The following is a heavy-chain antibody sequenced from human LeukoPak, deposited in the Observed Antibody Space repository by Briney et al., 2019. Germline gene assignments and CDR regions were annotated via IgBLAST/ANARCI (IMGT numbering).Heavy chain of an antibody. J-gene: IGHJ5*02. CDR2: INPNSGGT. Sequence: ASVKVSCKTSGYSFTDYYMHWVRQAPGQGLERMGWINPNSGGTSSAQKFQGRVTMTRDTSITTVYMEVSWLTSDDTAIYYCARADRLHGGPYLIGPWGQGTPVTVSS. D-gene: IGHD2-21*01. CDR3: ARADRLHGGPYLIGP. V-gene: IGHV1-2*02. CDR1: GYSFTDYY.